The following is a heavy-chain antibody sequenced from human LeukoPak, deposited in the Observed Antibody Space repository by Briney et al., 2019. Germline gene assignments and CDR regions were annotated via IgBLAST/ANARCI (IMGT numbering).Heavy chain of an antibody. J-gene: IGHJ4*02. V-gene: IGHV3-15*01. Sequence: PRGSLRHSCADSGFTFSNAWMCRVRQAPGKGLEWVGRIKTKTDGETTDYASPVKGRFTISRDDSQNTLYLQMNSLKTEDTAVSFFTPSIVGATTFDYWGQGTLVSVS. CDR1: GFTFSNAW. D-gene: IGHD1-26*01. CDR2: IKTKTDGETT. CDR3: TPSIVGATTFDY.